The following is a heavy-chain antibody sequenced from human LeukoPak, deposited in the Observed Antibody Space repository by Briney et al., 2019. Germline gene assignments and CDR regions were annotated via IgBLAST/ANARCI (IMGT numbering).Heavy chain of an antibody. J-gene: IGHJ4*02. CDR2: INPNSGGT. D-gene: IGHD4-11*01. Sequence: ASVKVSCKASGYTFTGYYMHWGRQAPGQGLEWMGWINPNSGGTNYAQKFKGRVTMTRDTSISTAYMELSSLRSDDTAVYYCARASVTYYGNYDWGQGTLVTVSS. CDR3: ARASVTYYGNYD. V-gene: IGHV1-2*02. CDR1: GYTFTGYY.